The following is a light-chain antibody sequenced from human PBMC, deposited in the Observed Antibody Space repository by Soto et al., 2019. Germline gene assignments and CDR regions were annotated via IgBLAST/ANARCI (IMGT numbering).Light chain of an antibody. J-gene: IGLJ2*01. CDR3: QSYDSSLGGSMV. CDR1: SSNIGAGYD. CDR2: GNN. Sequence: QLVLTQPPSVSGAPGQRVTISCTGSSSNIGAGYDVHWYQQLPGTAPKLLIYGNNNRPSGVPDRFSGSKSGTSASLAITGLQAEDEADYYCQSYDSSLGGSMVFGGGTKLTVL. V-gene: IGLV1-40*01.